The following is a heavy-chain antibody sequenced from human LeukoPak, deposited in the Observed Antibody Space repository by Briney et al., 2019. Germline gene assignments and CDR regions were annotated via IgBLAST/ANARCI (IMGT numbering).Heavy chain of an antibody. J-gene: IGHJ6*03. D-gene: IGHD3-16*01. Sequence: SQTLSLTCAISGDNVSSNSAAWNWIRQSPSRGLEWLGRTYYRSKWFNDYAVSVKSRITLNPDTSKNQFSLLLNSVTPEDTAVYYCARGVTFYYYMDVWGKGTTVTVSS. CDR3: ARGVTFYYYMDV. V-gene: IGHV6-1*01. CDR2: TYYRSKWFN. CDR1: GDNVSSNSAA.